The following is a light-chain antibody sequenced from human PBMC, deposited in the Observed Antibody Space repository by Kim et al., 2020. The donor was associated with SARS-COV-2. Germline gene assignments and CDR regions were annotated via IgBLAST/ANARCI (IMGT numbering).Light chain of an antibody. CDR1: SREVGNYNT. V-gene: IGLV2-23*02. J-gene: IGLJ2*01. CDR3: CSYAGSSTFVV. Sequence: QSIHITCSGTSREVGNYNTVSWYQQRPGKAPKLIIFEVSKRPSGVSNRFSGSKSGDTASLTISGLQAEDESDYYCCSYAGSSTFVVFGGGTQLTVL. CDR2: EVS.